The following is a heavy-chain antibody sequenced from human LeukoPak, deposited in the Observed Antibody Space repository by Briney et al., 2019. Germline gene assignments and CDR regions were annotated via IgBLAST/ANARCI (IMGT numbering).Heavy chain of an antibody. J-gene: IGHJ4*02. Sequence: SETLSLTCTVSGYSISSGYYWGWIRQPPGEGLEWIATIYHSGSSYYNPSLKSRVTISVDTSKNQFSLKLSSVTAADTAVYYCARLLSRSVNYFDYWGQGTLVTVSS. D-gene: IGHD2-15*01. CDR2: IYHSGSS. V-gene: IGHV4-38-2*02. CDR3: ARLLSRSVNYFDY. CDR1: GYSISSGYY.